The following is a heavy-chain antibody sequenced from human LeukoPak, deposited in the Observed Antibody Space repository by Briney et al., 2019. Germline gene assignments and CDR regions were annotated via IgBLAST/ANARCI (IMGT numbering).Heavy chain of an antibody. D-gene: IGHD6-19*01. CDR3: ARQGRLNDAFDI. Sequence: GGSLRLSCAASGFTFSNYCMSWVRQAPGKGLEWVANLKQDGSVIWYVDSVKGRFTISRDNAQNSLYLQMNSLRAEDTALYYCARQGRLNDAFDIWGQGTMVTVSS. CDR2: LKQDGSVI. V-gene: IGHV3-7*03. J-gene: IGHJ3*02. CDR1: GFTFSNYC.